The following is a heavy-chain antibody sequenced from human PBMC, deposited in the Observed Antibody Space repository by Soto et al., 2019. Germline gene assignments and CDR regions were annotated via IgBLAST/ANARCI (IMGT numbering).Heavy chain of an antibody. D-gene: IGHD1-26*01. CDR2: IRSKAYGGTT. J-gene: IGHJ6*02. Sequence: GGSLRLSCTASGFTFGDYAMSWVRQAPGKGLEWVGFIRSKAYGGTTEYAASVKGRFTISRDDPKSIAYLQMNSLKTEDTAVYYCTRDPRSGSYVYYYGRDVWGQGTTVTVSS. CDR1: GFTFGDYA. V-gene: IGHV3-49*04. CDR3: TRDPRSGSYVYYYGRDV.